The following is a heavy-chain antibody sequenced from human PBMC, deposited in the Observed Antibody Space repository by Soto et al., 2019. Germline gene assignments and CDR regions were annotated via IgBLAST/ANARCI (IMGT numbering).Heavy chain of an antibody. CDR2: ISGSGGST. CDR1: GVTFSSYA. J-gene: IGHJ3*02. Sequence: AGSLRLSCAASGVTFSSYAMNWVRQAPGKGLEWVSAISGSGGSTYYADSLKLSSVTAADAAVYYCGRVIFDPLNSVSSCRCAFDIWGQGTMVTVSS. V-gene: IGHV3-23*01. CDR3: FDI. D-gene: IGHD3-10*01.